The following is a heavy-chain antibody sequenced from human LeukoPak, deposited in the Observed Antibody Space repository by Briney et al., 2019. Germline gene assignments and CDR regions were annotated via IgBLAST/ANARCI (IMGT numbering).Heavy chain of an antibody. CDR3: ARSLRDYGGRVYYFDY. V-gene: IGHV4-38-2*02. CDR2: IYHSGST. Sequence: SETLSLTCTVSGYSISSGYYWGWIRQPPGKGLEWIGSIYHSGSTYYNPSLKSRVTISVDTSKNQFSLKLSSVTAADTAVYYCARSLRDYGGRVYYFDYWGQGTLVTVSS. J-gene: IGHJ4*02. CDR1: GYSISSGYY. D-gene: IGHD4-17*01.